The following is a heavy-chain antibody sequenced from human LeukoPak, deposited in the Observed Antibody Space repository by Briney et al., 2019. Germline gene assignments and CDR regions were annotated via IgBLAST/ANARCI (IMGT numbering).Heavy chain of an antibody. V-gene: IGHV1-18*01. CDR1: GYTFTSYG. CDR2: ISAYNGNT. Sequence: ASVKVSCKGSGYTFTSYGISWVRQAPGQGLEWMGWISAYNGNTNYAQKIQGRVTMTTDTSTSTAYMELRSLRSDDTAVYYCASRRRYCSGGSCSTPFDYWGQGTLVTVSS. D-gene: IGHD2-15*01. J-gene: IGHJ4*02. CDR3: ASRRRYCSGGSCSTPFDY.